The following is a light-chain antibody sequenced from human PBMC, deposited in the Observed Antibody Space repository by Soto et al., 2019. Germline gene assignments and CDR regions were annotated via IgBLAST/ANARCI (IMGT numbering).Light chain of an antibody. CDR1: SSDVGSYDY. CDR3: CSYATSSTPYVI. CDR2: DVT. V-gene: IGLV2-23*02. J-gene: IGLJ2*01. Sequence: QSVLIQPPSVSGSPGQSVTISCTGTSSDVGSYDYVSWYQQHPGTAPKLMIYDVTTQPSGVSNRFSGSKSGSTASLTISGLQAEDEADYYCCSYATSSTPYVIFGGGTKVTVL.